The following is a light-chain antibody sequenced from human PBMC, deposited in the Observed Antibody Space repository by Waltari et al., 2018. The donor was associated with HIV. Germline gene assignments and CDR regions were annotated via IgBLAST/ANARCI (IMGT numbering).Light chain of an antibody. CDR2: KAS. CDR1: QNISIW. V-gene: IGKV1-5*03. CDR3: QHYSSYLCT. J-gene: IGKJ2*02. Sequence: DIQLTQSPASLSASVGDRVTITCRASQNISIWLAWYQQKPGKAPKLLIYKASTLKSGVPSRFSGSGSWTGLTLTISSLQPDDFATYYCQHYSSYLCTFGQGTKLEIK.